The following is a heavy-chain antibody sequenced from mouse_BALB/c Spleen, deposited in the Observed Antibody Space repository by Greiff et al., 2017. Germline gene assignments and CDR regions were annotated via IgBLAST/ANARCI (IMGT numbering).Heavy chain of an antibody. V-gene: IGHV1-7*01. J-gene: IGHJ2*01. D-gene: IGHD2-1*01. CDR3: ARGDYGNYGDY. CDR1: GYTFTSYW. Sequence: QVQLKQSGAELAKPGASVKMSCKASGYTFTSYWMHWVKQRPGQGLEWIGYINPSTGYTEYNQKFKDKATLTADKSSSTAYMQLSSLTSEDSAVYYCARGDYGNYGDYWGQGTTLTVSS. CDR2: INPSTGYT.